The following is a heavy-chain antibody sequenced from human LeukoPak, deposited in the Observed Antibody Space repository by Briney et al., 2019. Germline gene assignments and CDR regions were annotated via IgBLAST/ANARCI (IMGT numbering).Heavy chain of an antibody. CDR3: ARGRYCSSTSCYTKPTLKYYYYYYMDV. D-gene: IGHD2-2*02. J-gene: IGHJ6*03. CDR1: GGSFSGYY. V-gene: IGHV4-34*01. Sequence: SETLSLTCAVYGGSFSGYYWSWIRQPPGKGLEWIGEINHSGSTNYNPSLKSRVTISVDTSKNQFSLKLSSVTAADTAVYYCARGRYCSSTSCYTKPTLKYYYYYYMDVWGKGTTVTVSS. CDR2: INHSGST.